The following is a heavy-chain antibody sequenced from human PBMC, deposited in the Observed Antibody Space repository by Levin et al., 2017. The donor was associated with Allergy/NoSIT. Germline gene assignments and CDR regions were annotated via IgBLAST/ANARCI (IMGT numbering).Heavy chain of an antibody. Sequence: GGSLRLSCAASGFTFSSYAMSWVRQAPGKGLEWVSAISGSGHSAYYADSVKGRFTISRDNSKNTLYLQMNSLRADDTAVYYCAKLGDSDFWSGYLDYWGQGTLVTVSS. J-gene: IGHJ4*02. CDR2: ISGSGHSA. CDR1: GFTFSSYA. CDR3: AKLGDSDFWSGYLDY. V-gene: IGHV3-23*01. D-gene: IGHD3-3*01.